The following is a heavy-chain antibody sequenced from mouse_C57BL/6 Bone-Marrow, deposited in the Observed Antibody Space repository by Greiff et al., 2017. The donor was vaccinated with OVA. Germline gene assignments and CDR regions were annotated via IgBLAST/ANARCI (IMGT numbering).Heavy chain of an antibody. V-gene: IGHV1-76*01. D-gene: IGHD3-2*02. CDR1: GYTFTDYY. J-gene: IGHJ3*01. CDR2: ISPGSGNT. CDR3: ARAEQLRSWFAY. Sequence: VQLQQSGAELVRPGASVKLSCKASGYTFTDYYINWVKQRPGQGLEWIARISPGSGNTYYNEKFKGKATLTAEKSSSTSYMQLSSLTSENSAGDFCARAEQLRSWFAYWGQGTLVTVSA.